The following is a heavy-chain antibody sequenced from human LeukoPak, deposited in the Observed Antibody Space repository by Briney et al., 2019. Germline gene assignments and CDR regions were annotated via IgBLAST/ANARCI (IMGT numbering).Heavy chain of an antibody. J-gene: IGHJ4*02. CDR3: ARELSGGNDY. CDR1: GFTFSSYA. D-gene: IGHD4-23*01. V-gene: IGHV3-30-3*01. Sequence: GRSLRLSCAASGFTFSSYAMHWVRQAPGKGLEWVAVVSYDGSNKYYADSVKGRFTTSRDNSKNTLYLQMNSLRAEDTAVYHCARELSGGNDYWGQGTLVTVSS. CDR2: VSYDGSNK.